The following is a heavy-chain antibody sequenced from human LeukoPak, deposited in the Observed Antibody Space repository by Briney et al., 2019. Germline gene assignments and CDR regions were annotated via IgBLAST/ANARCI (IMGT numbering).Heavy chain of an antibody. V-gene: IGHV3-21*01. Sequence: RAGGSLRLSCAASGFTFSSYSMNWVRQAPGKGLEWVSSISSSSSYIYYADSVKGRFTISRDNAKNSLYLQMNSLRAEDTAVYYCAREGAYYDILTGYHIDYFDYWGQGTLVTVSS. J-gene: IGHJ4*02. CDR2: ISSSSSYI. CDR1: GFTFSSYS. CDR3: AREGAYYDILTGYHIDYFDY. D-gene: IGHD3-9*01.